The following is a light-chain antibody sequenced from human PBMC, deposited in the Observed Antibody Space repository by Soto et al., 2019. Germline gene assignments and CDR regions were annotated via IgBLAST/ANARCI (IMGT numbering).Light chain of an antibody. J-gene: IGLJ2*01. Sequence: QSVLTQPPSVSAAPGQKVTISCSGSSSNIGNNYVSWYQQLPGTAPKLLIYESNKRPSGIPDRFSGSKSGTSATLGITGLQTGDEADYYCGTWDNSLSAVVFGGGTKVTVL. CDR2: ESN. CDR3: GTWDNSLSAVV. CDR1: SSNIGNNY. V-gene: IGLV1-51*01.